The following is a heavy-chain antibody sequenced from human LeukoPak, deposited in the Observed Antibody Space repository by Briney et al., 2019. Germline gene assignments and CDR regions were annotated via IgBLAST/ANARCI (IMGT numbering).Heavy chain of an antibody. V-gene: IGHV4-59*01. D-gene: IGHD5-24*01. J-gene: IGHJ4*02. CDR1: GGSISSYY. Sequence: PSETLSLTCTVSGGSISSYYWSWIRQPAGKGLEWIGYIYYSGGTIYNPSLKSRVTISVDTSKNQFSLKLSSVTAADTAVYYCAGGRRDAYNYNYWGQGTLVTVSS. CDR2: IYYSGGT. CDR3: AGGRRDAYNYNY.